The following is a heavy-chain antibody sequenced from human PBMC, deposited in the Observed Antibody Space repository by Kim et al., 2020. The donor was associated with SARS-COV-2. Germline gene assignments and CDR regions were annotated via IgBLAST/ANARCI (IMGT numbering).Heavy chain of an antibody. D-gene: IGHD1-26*01. J-gene: IGHJ4*02. CDR3: AQWELGY. Sequence: SGRRTDRADSVKGRFTISRDRSANTLYLQMSSLGAEDTALYYCAQWELGYWGQGTLVAVSS. V-gene: IGHV3-23*01. CDR2: SGRRT.